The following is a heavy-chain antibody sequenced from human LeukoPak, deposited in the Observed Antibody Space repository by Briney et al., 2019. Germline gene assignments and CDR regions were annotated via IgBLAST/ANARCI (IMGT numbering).Heavy chain of an antibody. D-gene: IGHD3-9*01. CDR2: ISGIGGTT. CDR1: GFTFSSYA. Sequence: PGGSLRLACAAAGFTFSSYAMSWVRQAPGKGLEWVSAISGIGGTTYYADSVQGRFTISRDNAKNTLYLQMNSLRAEDTAVHYCAKGRGHVLRYFDWLLDYWGQGTLVTVSS. CDR3: AKGRGHVLRYFDWLLDY. J-gene: IGHJ4*02. V-gene: IGHV3-23*01.